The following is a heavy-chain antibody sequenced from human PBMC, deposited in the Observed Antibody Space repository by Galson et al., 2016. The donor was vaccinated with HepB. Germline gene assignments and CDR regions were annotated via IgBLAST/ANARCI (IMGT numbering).Heavy chain of an antibody. CDR3: AGQPVYYSNNPWFDP. V-gene: IGHV4-39*01. CDR1: GFSISSSSYY. Sequence: SETLSLTCTVSGFSISSSSYYWGWIRQPPGKGLEWIGHFDYSCTANYNPSLKSRVTRSVATTKSQLSLKLRSVTAEDTAVYYCAGQPVYYSNNPWFDPWGQGTLVTVSS. CDR2: FDYSCTA. D-gene: IGHD4-11*01. J-gene: IGHJ5*02.